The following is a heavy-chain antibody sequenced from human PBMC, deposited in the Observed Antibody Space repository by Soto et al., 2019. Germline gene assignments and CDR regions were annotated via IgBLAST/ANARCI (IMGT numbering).Heavy chain of an antibody. Sequence: SETLSLTCTVSGGSISSCDYYWSWIRQPPGKGLEWIGYIYYSGSTYYNPSLKSRVTISVDTSKNQFSLKLSSVTAADTAVYYCAREARLRYFDWLPHVDYYYYGMDVWGQGTTVTVSS. CDR1: GGSISSCDYY. CDR3: AREARLRYFDWLPHVDYYYYGMDV. J-gene: IGHJ6*02. D-gene: IGHD3-9*01. V-gene: IGHV4-30-4*01. CDR2: IYYSGST.